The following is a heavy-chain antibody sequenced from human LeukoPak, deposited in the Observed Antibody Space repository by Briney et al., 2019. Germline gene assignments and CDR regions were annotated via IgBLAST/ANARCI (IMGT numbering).Heavy chain of an antibody. CDR2: IYHSGST. CDR1: GYSISSGYY. V-gene: IGHV4-38-2*02. J-gene: IGHJ5*02. Sequence: SETLSLTCTVSGYSISSGYYWGWIQQPPGKGLEWIGSIYHSGSTYYNPSLKSRVTMSVDTSKNQFSLKLSSVTAADTAVYYCARGYDFWSGYLQTPEYNWFDPWGQGTLVTVSS. CDR3: ARGYDFWSGYLQTPEYNWFDP. D-gene: IGHD3-3*01.